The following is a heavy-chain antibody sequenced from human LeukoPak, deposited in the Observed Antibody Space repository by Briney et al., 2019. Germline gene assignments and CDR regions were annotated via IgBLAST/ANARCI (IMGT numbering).Heavy chain of an antibody. V-gene: IGHV4-59*01. Sequence: SETLSLTCTVSGGSISSYYWSWIRQPPGKGLEWIGYIYYSGSTNYNPSLKSRVTISVDTSKNQFSLKLSSVTAADTAVYYCARAARSSWYLYYFDYWGQGTLVTVSS. CDR1: GGSISSYY. CDR2: IYYSGST. D-gene: IGHD6-13*01. J-gene: IGHJ4*02. CDR3: ARAARSSWYLYYFDY.